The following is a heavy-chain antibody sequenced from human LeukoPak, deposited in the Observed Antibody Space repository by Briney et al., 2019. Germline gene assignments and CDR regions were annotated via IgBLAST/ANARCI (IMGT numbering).Heavy chain of an antibody. CDR1: GFTFSTYS. V-gene: IGHV3-21*01. Sequence: PGGSLRLSCAASGFTFSTYSMNWVRQAPGKGLEWVSSISSSSSYIYYADSVKGRFTISRDNAKNSLYLQMNSLRAEDTAVYYCARVPPRGYGSGTDYWGQGTLVTVSS. CDR2: ISSSSSYI. J-gene: IGHJ4*02. CDR3: ARVPPRGYGSGTDY. D-gene: IGHD3-10*01.